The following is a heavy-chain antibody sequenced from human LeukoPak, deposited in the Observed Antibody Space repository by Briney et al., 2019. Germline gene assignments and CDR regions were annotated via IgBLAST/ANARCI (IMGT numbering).Heavy chain of an antibody. Sequence: SETLSLTCAVYGGSFSGYYWGWIRQPPGKGLEWIGEINHSGSTNYNPSLKSRVTISVDTSKNQFSLKLSSVTAADTAVYYCARGLYGSGRRAMDVWGQGTTVTVSS. J-gene: IGHJ6*02. CDR3: ARGLYGSGRRAMDV. V-gene: IGHV4-34*01. D-gene: IGHD3-10*01. CDR1: GGSFSGYY. CDR2: INHSGST.